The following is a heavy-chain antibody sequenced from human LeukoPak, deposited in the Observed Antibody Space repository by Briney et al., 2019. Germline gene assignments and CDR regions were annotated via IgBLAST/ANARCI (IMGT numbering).Heavy chain of an antibody. Sequence: PGGSLRLSCAVCGYTFNKYNMQWPRQAPGKGLEWVGVVLYDGSKKNNADSVKGRFTISRDNSKNMMYVQMNSLRPEDTALYYCARDNWGGAFDIWGQGTMVTVSS. CDR3: ARDNWGGAFDI. J-gene: IGHJ3*02. V-gene: IGHV3-30*04. CDR2: VLYDGSKK. CDR1: GYTFNKYN. D-gene: IGHD7-27*01.